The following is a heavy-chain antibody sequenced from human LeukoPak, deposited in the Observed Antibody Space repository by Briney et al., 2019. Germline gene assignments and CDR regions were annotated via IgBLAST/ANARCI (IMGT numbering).Heavy chain of an antibody. D-gene: IGHD4-17*01. CDR1: GYTFSSYG. CDR2: ISAYNDNT. Sequence: ASVTVSCKASGYTFSSYGLSWVRQAPGQGLEWMGWISAYNDNTNYSQKLQGRVTMTTDTSTSTAYMELRSLRSDDTAVYYCARQDGDYVDYFDYWGQGTLVTVSS. V-gene: IGHV1-18*01. CDR3: ARQDGDYVDYFDY. J-gene: IGHJ4*02.